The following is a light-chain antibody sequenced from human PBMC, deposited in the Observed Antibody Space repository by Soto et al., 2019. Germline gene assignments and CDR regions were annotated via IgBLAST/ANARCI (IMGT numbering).Light chain of an antibody. V-gene: IGKV4-1*01. CDR2: WAS. Sequence: DIVMTQSPDSLAVSLGERATINCKSSQCVLHSPTNNNYLSWYQKKPGQRTKVLIYWASNRESGVPDRFSGSGAGPDFTLPINSLQAEDAAVYYCHQCYSTPRTFGQGTKVEIK. CDR3: HQCYSTPRT. CDR1: QCVLHSPTNNNY. J-gene: IGKJ1*01.